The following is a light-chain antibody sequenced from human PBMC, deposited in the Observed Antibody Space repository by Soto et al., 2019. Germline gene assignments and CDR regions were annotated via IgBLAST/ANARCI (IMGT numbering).Light chain of an antibody. CDR3: SSYAGSNNGV. CDR1: SSDVGGYNY. CDR2: EVS. V-gene: IGLV2-8*01. Sequence: QSVLTQPPSASGSPGQSVTISCTGTSSDVGGYNYVSWYQQHPGKAPKLMISEVSKRPSGVPDRFSGSKSGNTASLTVSGLQAEDEADYYCSSYAGSNNGVFGGGTKVTVL. J-gene: IGLJ3*02.